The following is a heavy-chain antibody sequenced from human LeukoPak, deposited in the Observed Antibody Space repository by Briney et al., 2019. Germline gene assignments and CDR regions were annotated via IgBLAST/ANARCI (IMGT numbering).Heavy chain of an antibody. CDR2: IYSGGST. V-gene: IGHV3-66*01. Sequence: GGSLRLSCAASGFTVSSNYMSWVRQAPGKGLEWVSVIYSGGSTYYADSVKGRFTISRDNSKNTPYLQMNSLRAEDTAVYYCAREWIVGAISPEYYFDYWGQGTLVTVSS. D-gene: IGHD1-26*01. CDR3: AREWIVGAISPEYYFDY. J-gene: IGHJ4*02. CDR1: GFTVSSNY.